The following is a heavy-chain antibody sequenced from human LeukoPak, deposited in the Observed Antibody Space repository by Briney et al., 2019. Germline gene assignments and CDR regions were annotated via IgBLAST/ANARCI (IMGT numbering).Heavy chain of an antibody. Sequence: GGSLRLSCAASGFTFSSYGMHWVRQAPGKGLEWVAVIWYDGSNKYYADSVKGRFTISRDNSKNTLYLQMNSLRAEDTAVYYCARDSVDFWSGYYTVPESSYFDYWGQGTLVTVSS. J-gene: IGHJ4*02. CDR3: ARDSVDFWSGYYTVPESSYFDY. D-gene: IGHD3-3*01. CDR2: IWYDGSNK. V-gene: IGHV3-33*01. CDR1: GFTFSSYG.